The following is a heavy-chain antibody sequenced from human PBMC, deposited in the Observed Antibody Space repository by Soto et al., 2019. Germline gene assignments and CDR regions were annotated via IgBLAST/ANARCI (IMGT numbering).Heavy chain of an antibody. J-gene: IGHJ4*02. V-gene: IGHV1-69*18. D-gene: IGHD3-16*01. Sequence: QVQLVQSGAEVKKPGSSVKVSCSASGVTFSSYAFTWVRQAPGQGLEWMGNIIPVFRTSTYAQRFQGRLTISADESTNTAYMALRSRSSEDTAVYFCAKVGSRDGGGGESWCQGTLVSVSS. CDR2: IIPVFRTS. CDR3: AKVGSRDGGGGES. CDR1: GVTFSSYA.